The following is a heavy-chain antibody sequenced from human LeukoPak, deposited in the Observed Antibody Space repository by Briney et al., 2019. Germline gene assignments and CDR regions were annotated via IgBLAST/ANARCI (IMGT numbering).Heavy chain of an antibody. V-gene: IGHV3-23*01. Sequence: PGGSLRLSCAASGFTFSSYAISWVRQAPGKGLEWVSAISGIGGSTYYADSVKGRFTISRDNSKNTLYLQMNSLRAEDTAVYYCAKGGRGFTFPLDYWGQGTLVTVSS. D-gene: IGHD3-16*01. CDR3: AKGGRGFTFPLDY. J-gene: IGHJ4*02. CDR1: GFTFSSYA. CDR2: ISGIGGST.